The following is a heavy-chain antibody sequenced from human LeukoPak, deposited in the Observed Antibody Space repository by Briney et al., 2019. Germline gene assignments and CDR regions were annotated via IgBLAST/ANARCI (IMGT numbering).Heavy chain of an antibody. CDR3: AKYYRWLQGFFDY. Sequence: GGSLRLSCAASGFTFTNYWMSWVRQAPGKGLELVANIKQDRSEKYYVDSVKGRFTISRDNSKNTLYLQMNSLRAEDTAVYYCAKYYRWLQGFFDYWGQGTLVTVSS. CDR1: GFTFTNYW. CDR2: IKQDRSEK. J-gene: IGHJ4*02. D-gene: IGHD5-24*01. V-gene: IGHV3-7*03.